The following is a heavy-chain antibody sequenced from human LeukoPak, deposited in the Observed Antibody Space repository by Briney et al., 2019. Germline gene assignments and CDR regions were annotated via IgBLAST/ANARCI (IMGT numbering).Heavy chain of an antibody. CDR1: GGSISSNY. CDR2: IHHRGST. D-gene: IGHD6-13*01. Sequence: SETLSLTCTVSGGSISSNYWTWIRQPPGKGLEWIGYIHHRGSTYYNPSLTSRVTISVDTSKNQFSLKLSSVTAADTAVFYCAGGTQYSSSWYYFDYWGQGILVTVSS. J-gene: IGHJ4*02. V-gene: IGHV4-59*01. CDR3: AGGTQYSSSWYYFDY.